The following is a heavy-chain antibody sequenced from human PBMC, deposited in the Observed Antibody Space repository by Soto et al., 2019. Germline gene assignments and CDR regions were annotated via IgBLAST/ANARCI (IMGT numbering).Heavy chain of an antibody. V-gene: IGHV3-74*01. J-gene: IGHJ3*01. CDR2: INPDGSTT. Sequence: GGSLRLSCAASGFTFSTYWMNWVRQAPGKGLVWVSLINPDGSTTTYADSVKGRFIISRDNTKNTVYLQMNSLRVEDTAVYYCVRDPPGASFDLWGQGTKVTVSS. D-gene: IGHD3-10*01. CDR3: VRDPPGASFDL. CDR1: GFTFSTYW.